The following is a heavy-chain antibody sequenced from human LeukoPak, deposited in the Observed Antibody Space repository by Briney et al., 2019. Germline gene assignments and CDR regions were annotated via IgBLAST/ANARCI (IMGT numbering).Heavy chain of an antibody. CDR1: GFTFSSYA. V-gene: IGHV3-23*01. D-gene: IGHD3-10*01. J-gene: IGHJ4*02. CDR2: ISGSGGST. Sequence: GGSLRLSCAASGFTFSSYAMSWVRQAPGKGLEWVSAISGSGGSTYYADSVKGRFTISRDNSKNTLYLQMNSLRAEDTAVYYCAKDLNYYGSGSYYFGGYFDYWGQGTLVTVSP. CDR3: AKDLNYYGSGSYYFGGYFDY.